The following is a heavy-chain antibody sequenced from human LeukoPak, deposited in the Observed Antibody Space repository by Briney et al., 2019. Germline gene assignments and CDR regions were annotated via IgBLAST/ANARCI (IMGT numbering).Heavy chain of an antibody. J-gene: IGHJ4*02. D-gene: IGHD4-17*01. CDR2: IWYDGSNK. V-gene: IGHV3-33*01. Sequence: GGSLRLSCAASGFTFSSYGMHWVRQAPGKGLEWVAVIWYDGSNKYYADSVKGRFTISRDNSKNTLYLQMNSLRAEDTAVYYCAREGGGYGDYGGFDYWGQGTLVTASS. CDR1: GFTFSSYG. CDR3: AREGGGYGDYGGFDY.